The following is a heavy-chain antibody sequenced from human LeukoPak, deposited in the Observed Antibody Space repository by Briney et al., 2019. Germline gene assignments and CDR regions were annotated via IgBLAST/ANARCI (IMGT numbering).Heavy chain of an antibody. CDR1: GGSIGTYY. Sequence: PSETLSLTCTVSGGSIGTYYWSWIRQPAGKGLEWIGRICTTGRANYNPSLKSRVTMSLDTSKNLFSLKLNSVTAADTAVYYCVRDGPSWGLLWGQGALVTVSS. CDR3: VRDGPSWGLL. V-gene: IGHV4-4*07. J-gene: IGHJ4*02. CDR2: ICTTGRA. D-gene: IGHD7-27*01.